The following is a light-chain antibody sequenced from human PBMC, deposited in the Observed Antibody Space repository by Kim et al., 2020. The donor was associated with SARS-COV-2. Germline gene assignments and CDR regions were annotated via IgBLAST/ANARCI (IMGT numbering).Light chain of an antibody. CDR3: QQYGSSFPLT. Sequence: EIVLTQSPGTLSLSSGEAASLSCRASQSVRNNYLAWYQQKPGQAPRVLIYGASNRATGIPDRFSGSGSGTDFTLTISRLEPEDSAVYYCQQYGSSFPLTFGGGTKVYIK. V-gene: IGKV3-20*01. CDR2: GAS. CDR1: QSVRNNY. J-gene: IGKJ4*01.